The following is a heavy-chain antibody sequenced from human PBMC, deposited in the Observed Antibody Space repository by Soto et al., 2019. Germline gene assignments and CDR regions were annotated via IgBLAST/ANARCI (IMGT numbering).Heavy chain of an antibody. D-gene: IGHD6-19*01. CDR2: ISGSGGST. J-gene: IGHJ4*02. CDR3: AKVKLGIAVESSGFDY. Sequence: GGSLRLSCAASGFTFSSYAMSLVRQAPGKGLEWVSAISGSGGSTYYADSVKGRFTISRDNSKNTLYLQMNSLRAEDTAVYYCAKVKLGIAVESSGFDYWGQGTLVTVSS. CDR1: GFTFSSYA. V-gene: IGHV3-23*01.